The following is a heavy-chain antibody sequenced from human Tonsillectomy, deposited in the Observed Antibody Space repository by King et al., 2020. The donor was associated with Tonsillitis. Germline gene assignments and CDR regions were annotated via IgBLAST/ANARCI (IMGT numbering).Heavy chain of an antibody. CDR1: GFTVSGNY. D-gene: IGHD1-26*01. CDR3: ARHRGVGTTEDAFDI. Sequence: VQLVESGGGLVKPGGSLRLSCAASGFTVSGNYMSWLRQAPGKGLEWVSVIYSGGSTYYADSVKGRFTISRDNSKNTLYLQMNSLRAEDTALYYCARHRGVGTTEDAFDIWGQGTMVTVSS. CDR2: IYSGGST. J-gene: IGHJ3*02. V-gene: IGHV3-66*04.